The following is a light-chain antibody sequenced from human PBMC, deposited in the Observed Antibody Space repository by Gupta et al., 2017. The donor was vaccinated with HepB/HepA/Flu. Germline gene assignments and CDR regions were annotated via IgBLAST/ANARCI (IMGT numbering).Light chain of an antibody. Sequence: QAGLTQPPSVSKDLRQTATLTCSGNSNNVGYEGAAWLQQHQGHPPKLLYYRNNNRPSGISERFSESRSGNTASLTITGLQPEDEADYYCSAWDRSLSAWVFGGGTKLTVL. CDR1: SNNVGYEG. CDR3: SAWDRSLSAWV. V-gene: IGLV10-54*04. CDR2: RNN. J-gene: IGLJ3*02.